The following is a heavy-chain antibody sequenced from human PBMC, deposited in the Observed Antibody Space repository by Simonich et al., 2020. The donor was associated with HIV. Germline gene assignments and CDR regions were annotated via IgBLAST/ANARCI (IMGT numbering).Heavy chain of an antibody. J-gene: IGHJ1*01. CDR2: SYSCGAT. V-gene: IGHV3-53*04. CDR3: ASERHVRDGFQH. Sequence: EVQLVESGGGLVQPGGSLRLSCAASGFTVSSNYMSWVRQAPGKGLEWFSGSYSCGATYYADSVKGRFTISRHISKNTLWLQMSNLRAEDTAVYYCASERHVRDGFQHWGQGTLVTVSS. D-gene: IGHD2-8*01. CDR1: GFTVSSNY.